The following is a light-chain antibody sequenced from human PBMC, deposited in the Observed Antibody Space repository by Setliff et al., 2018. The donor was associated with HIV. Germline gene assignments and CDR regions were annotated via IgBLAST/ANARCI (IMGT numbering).Light chain of an antibody. CDR3: QSYDRSLTAWV. J-gene: IGLJ3*02. V-gene: IGLV1-40*03. CDR1: STSIGAGFA. Sequence: QSALTQPPSVSGAPGQRVTISCTGGSTSIGAGFAVHWYQQVPGAAPKLLIFANTRRPSGVPDRFSGSQSGASASLAITGLQPEDDADYYCQSYDRSLTAWVFGGGTQLTVL. CDR2: ANT.